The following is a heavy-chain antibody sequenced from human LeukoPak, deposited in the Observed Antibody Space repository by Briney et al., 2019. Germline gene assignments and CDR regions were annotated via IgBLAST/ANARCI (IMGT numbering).Heavy chain of an antibody. Sequence: GGSLRLSCAASGFTFSRHDMSWVRQAPGKGLEWVSSISGLNTYYADSVKGRFTISRDNSKNTLYLQMNNLRADDTALYYCGKDLSTTVAADWFDHWGQGTLVTVSS. J-gene: IGHJ5*02. CDR3: GKDLSTTVAADWFDH. CDR2: ISGLNT. D-gene: IGHD6-19*01. CDR1: GFTFSRHD. V-gene: IGHV3-23*01.